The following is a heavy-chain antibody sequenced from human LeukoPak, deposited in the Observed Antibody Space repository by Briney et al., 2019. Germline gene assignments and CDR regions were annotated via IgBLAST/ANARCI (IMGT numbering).Heavy chain of an antibody. CDR1: GGTFSSYA. Sequence: SVKVSCKASGGTFSSYAISWARQAPGQGLEWMGRIIPIFGTANYAQKFQGRVTITRNTSISTVYMELSSLRSEDTAVYYCARVRYSSSWYYFDYWGQGTLVTVSS. V-gene: IGHV1-69*05. CDR2: IIPIFGTA. D-gene: IGHD6-13*01. J-gene: IGHJ4*02. CDR3: ARVRYSSSWYYFDY.